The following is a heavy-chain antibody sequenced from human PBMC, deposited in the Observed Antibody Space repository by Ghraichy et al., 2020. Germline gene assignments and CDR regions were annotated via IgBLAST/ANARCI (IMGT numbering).Heavy chain of an antibody. J-gene: IGHJ3*01. D-gene: IGHD6-25*01. V-gene: IGHV3-7*01. CDR3: ARGAGITDALDV. CDR2: INPDGSDD. Sequence: GGSLRLSCAASGFSFSSYWMTWVRQAPGKGLEWVANINPDGSDDFCVDSLKGRFTISRDNGKDSLYLQINSLRVESTTVYYCARGAGITDALDVWGHGTRVSVSS. CDR1: GFSFSSYW.